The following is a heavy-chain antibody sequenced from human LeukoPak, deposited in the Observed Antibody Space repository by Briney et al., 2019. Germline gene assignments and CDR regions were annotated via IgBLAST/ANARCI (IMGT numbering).Heavy chain of an antibody. J-gene: IGHJ4*02. D-gene: IGHD4-23*01. CDR3: ASTFTVVTPHVDY. CDR1: GGSISSSSYY. Sequence: SETLSLTCTVSGGSISSSSYYWGWIRQPPGNGLEWIGSIYYSGSTYYNPSLKSRVTISVDTSKNQFSLKLNSVTAADTAVYYCASTFTVVTPHVDYWGQGTLVTVSS. CDR2: IYYSGST. V-gene: IGHV4-39*07.